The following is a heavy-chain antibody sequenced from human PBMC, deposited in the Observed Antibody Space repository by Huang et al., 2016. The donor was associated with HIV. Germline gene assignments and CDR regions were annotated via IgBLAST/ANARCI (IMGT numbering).Heavy chain of an antibody. Sequence: QVQLKQWGAGLLKPSETLSLTCAVYGGAFRGSSWPWIRQFPEKGLEWIGDINHHGKILSNPSLNALVTISTDTSKNHFSLHLTSVTAADTALYYCARGFNYYASDNLGVYYFDSWGLGTLVTVSP. CDR3: ARGFNYYASDNLGVYYFDS. CDR1: GGAFRGSS. D-gene: IGHD3-10*01. CDR2: INHHGKI. J-gene: IGHJ4*02. V-gene: IGHV4-34*02.